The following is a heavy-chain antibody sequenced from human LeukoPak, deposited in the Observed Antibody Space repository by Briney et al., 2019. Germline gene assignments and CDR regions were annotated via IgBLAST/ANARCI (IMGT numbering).Heavy chain of an antibody. V-gene: IGHV3-23*01. CDR2: ISSFGGST. CDR1: GFTFNNYA. D-gene: IGHD2-2*01. J-gene: IGHJ5*02. CDR3: AKGDQLLSSNLFDP. Sequence: GGSLRLSCAASGFTFNNYAMSWVRQAPGKGLEWVSVISSFGGSTYYADSVKGRFTISRDNSKNTLYLQMNSLRAEDTAVYYCAKGDQLLSSNLFDPWGQGTLVTVSS.